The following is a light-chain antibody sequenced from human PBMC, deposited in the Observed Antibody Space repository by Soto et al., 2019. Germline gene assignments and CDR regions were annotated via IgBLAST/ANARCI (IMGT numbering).Light chain of an antibody. J-gene: IGLJ2*01. CDR2: EVT. V-gene: IGLV2-8*01. CDR1: SSDVGGYDS. Sequence: QSALTQPPSASGSPGQSVTISCTGSSSDVGGYDSVSWYQQYPGKAPKLMIYEVTKRPSGVPDRFSGSKSGNTASLTVSGLQAEDEAYYYCSSYAGSNNLVFGGGTKLTVL. CDR3: SSYAGSNNLV.